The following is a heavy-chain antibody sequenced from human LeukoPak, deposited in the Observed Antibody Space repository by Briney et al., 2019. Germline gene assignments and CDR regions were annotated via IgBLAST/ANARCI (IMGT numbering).Heavy chain of an antibody. D-gene: IGHD3-22*01. CDR1: GYTFTGYD. V-gene: IGHV1-8*03. J-gene: IGHJ4*02. Sequence: ASVKVSCKASGYTFTGYDINWVRQATGQGLEWMGWMNPNSGNTGYAQKFQGRVTITRNTSISTAYMELSSLRSEDTAVYYCARGDSSGYYYVDYWGQGTLVTVSS. CDR2: MNPNSGNT. CDR3: ARGDSSGYYYVDY.